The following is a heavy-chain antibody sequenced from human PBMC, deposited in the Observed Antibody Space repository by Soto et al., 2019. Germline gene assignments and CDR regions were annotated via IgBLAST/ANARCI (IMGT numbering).Heavy chain of an antibody. J-gene: IGHJ6*02. D-gene: IGHD2-15*01. CDR3: TTARAAYYYYYYGMDV. CDR2: IKSKTDGGTT. V-gene: IGHV3-15*07. Sequence: GGSLRLSCAASGFTFSSYWMNWVRQAPGKGLEWVGRIKSKTDGGTTDYAAPVKGRFTISRDDSKNTLYLQMNSLKTEDTAVYYCTTARAAYYYYYYGMDVWGQGTTVTVSS. CDR1: GFTFSSYW.